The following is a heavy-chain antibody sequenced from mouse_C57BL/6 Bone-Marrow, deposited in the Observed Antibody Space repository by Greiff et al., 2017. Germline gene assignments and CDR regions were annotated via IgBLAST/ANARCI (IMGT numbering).Heavy chain of an antibody. CDR2: IYPRSGNT. CDR1: GYTFTSYG. J-gene: IGHJ3*01. Sequence: QVQLKQSGAELARPGASVKLSCKASGYTFTSYGISWVKQRTGQGLEWIGEIYPRSGNTYYNERFKGKATLTADKSSSTAYMELRSLTSEDAAVYFCAREELCAWFAYWGQGTLVTVSA. CDR3: AREELCAWFAY. V-gene: IGHV1-81*01.